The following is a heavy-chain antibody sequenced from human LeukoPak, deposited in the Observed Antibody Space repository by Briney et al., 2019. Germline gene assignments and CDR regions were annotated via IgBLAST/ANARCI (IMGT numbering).Heavy chain of an antibody. D-gene: IGHD3-10*01. CDR2: MNPNSANT. Sequence: ASVKVSCKASGYIFTNHYMHWVRQATGQGLEWMGWMNPNSANTGYAQKFQGRVSVTRNTSISTAYMELSSLRSEDTAVYYCARGGYYGSGSYDNHDFWGQGTLVTVSS. V-gene: IGHV1-8*02. CDR3: ARGGYYGSGSYDNHDF. CDR1: GYIFTNHY. J-gene: IGHJ4*02.